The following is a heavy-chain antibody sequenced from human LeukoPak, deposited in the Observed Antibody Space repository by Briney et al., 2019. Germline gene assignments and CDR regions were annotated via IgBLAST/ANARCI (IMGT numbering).Heavy chain of an antibody. V-gene: IGHV4-34*01. CDR3: ARIAAAGSYMDV. CDR1: GGSFSGYY. D-gene: IGHD6-13*01. CDR2: INHSGST. J-gene: IGHJ6*03. Sequence: PSETLSLTCAVYGGSFSGYYWSWIRQPPGKGLEWIGEINHSGSTNYNPSLKSRVTISVDTSKNQFSLKLSSVTAADTAVYYCARIAAAGSYMDVWGKGTTVTVSS.